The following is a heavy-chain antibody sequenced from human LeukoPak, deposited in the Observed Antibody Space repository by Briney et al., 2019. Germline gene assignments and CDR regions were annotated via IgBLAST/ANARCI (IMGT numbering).Heavy chain of an antibody. J-gene: IGHJ3*02. D-gene: IGHD3-22*01. CDR2: IYYSGST. CDR1: GGSISSSSYY. CDR3: ARDPSPYSNNYYSHGFDI. Sequence: PSETLSLTCTVSGGSISSSSYYWGWIRQPPGKGLEWIGSIYYSGSTYYNPSLKSRVTISVDTSNNQFSLKLRSVTAADTAVYYCARDPSPYSNNYYSHGFDIWGQGTMVTVSS. V-gene: IGHV4-39*07.